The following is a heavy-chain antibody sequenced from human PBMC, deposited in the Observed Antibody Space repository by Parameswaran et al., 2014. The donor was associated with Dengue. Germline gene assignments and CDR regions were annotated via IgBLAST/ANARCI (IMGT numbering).Heavy chain of an antibody. D-gene: IGHD3-22*01. Sequence: VRQAPGKGLEWIGRIYTSGSTNYNPSLKSRVTMSVDTSKNQFSLKLSSVTAADTAVYYCARGLNRGPYDSSGYYYRYYYYGMDVWGQGTTVTVSS. CDR3: ARGLNRGPYDSSGYYYRYYYYGMDV. CDR2: IYTSGST. J-gene: IGHJ6*02. V-gene: IGHV4-4*07.